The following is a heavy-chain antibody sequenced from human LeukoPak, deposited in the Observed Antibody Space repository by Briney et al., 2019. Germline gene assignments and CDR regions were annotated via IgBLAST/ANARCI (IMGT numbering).Heavy chain of an antibody. CDR1: GFTFSSYW. J-gene: IGHJ4*02. CDR3: ARRSVAGSLDY. Sequence: GGSLRLSCVASGFTFSSYWMSWVRQAPGKGLEWVANIKQDGSEKYYVDSVKGRFTISRDNAENSLYLQMNSLRAEDTAVYYCARRSVAGSLDYWGQGTLVTVSS. CDR2: IKQDGSEK. D-gene: IGHD6-19*01. V-gene: IGHV3-7*01.